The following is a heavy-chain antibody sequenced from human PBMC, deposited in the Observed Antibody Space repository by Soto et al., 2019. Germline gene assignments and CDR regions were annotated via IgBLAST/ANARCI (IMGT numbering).Heavy chain of an antibody. D-gene: IGHD6-13*01. V-gene: IGHV3-23*01. Sequence: EVQLLESGGGLVQPGGSLRLSCAASGFTFSSYAMSWVRQAPGKGLEWVSAISGSGGSTYYADSVKGRFTISRDNSKNTLYLQMNSLRAEDTAVYYCANGRMVFGRSSWYEMNWFDPWGQGTLVTVSS. CDR2: ISGSGGST. CDR3: ANGRMVFGRSSWYEMNWFDP. CDR1: GFTFSSYA. J-gene: IGHJ5*02.